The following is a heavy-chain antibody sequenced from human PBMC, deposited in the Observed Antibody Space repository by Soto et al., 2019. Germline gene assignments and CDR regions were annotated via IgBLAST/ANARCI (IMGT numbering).Heavy chain of an antibody. V-gene: IGHV3-48*01. CDR1: GVTFSIYS. Sequence: GGSLRLSCAASGVTFSIYSMNWVRQAPGKGLEWVSYISSSSSTIHYADSVKGRFTISRDNAKNSLYLQMNSLRAEDTAVYYCARDEGSSSWLDFWGQGTLVTGSS. J-gene: IGHJ4*02. CDR2: ISSSSSTI. D-gene: IGHD6-13*01. CDR3: ARDEGSSSWLDF.